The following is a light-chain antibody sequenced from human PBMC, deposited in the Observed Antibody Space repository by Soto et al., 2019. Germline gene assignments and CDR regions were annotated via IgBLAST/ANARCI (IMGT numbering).Light chain of an antibody. CDR1: SSDVGGYNY. V-gene: IGLV2-8*01. J-gene: IGLJ3*02. Sequence: QSALTQPPSASGSPGQSVTISCTGTSSDVGGYNYVSWYQQHPGKAPKLMIYEVSKRPSGVPDRFSGSKSGNTASLTVAGLEDDDEAGYYCSSYAGSNNWVFGGGTKLTVL. CDR2: EVS. CDR3: SSYAGSNNWV.